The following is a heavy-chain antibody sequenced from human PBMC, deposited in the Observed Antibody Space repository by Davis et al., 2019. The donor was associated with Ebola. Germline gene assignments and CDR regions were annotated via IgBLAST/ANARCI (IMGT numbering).Heavy chain of an antibody. CDR3: TTDLRDRPPGDY. J-gene: IGHJ4*02. V-gene: IGHV3-48*04. CDR2: ISSSGSTI. Sequence: GESLKISCAASGFTFSSYSMNWVRQAPGKGLEWVSYISSSGSTIYYADSVKGRFTISRDNAKNSLYLQMNSLKTEDTAVYFCTTDLRDRPPGDYWGQGTLVAVSS. CDR1: GFTFSSYS.